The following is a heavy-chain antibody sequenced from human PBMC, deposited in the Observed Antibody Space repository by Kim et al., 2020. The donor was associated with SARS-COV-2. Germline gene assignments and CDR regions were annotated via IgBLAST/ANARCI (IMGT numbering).Heavy chain of an antibody. V-gene: IGHV4-4*07. CDR2: IYTSGST. J-gene: IGHJ6*02. CDR3: ASTYYYDSSGYYYSHYGMDV. Sequence: SETLSLTCTVSGGSISSYYWSWIRQPAGKGLEWIGRIYTSGSTNYNPSLKSRVTMSVDTSKNQFSLKLSSVTAADTAVYYCASTYYYDSSGYYYSHYGMDVWGQGTTVTVSS. CDR1: GGSISSYY. D-gene: IGHD3-22*01.